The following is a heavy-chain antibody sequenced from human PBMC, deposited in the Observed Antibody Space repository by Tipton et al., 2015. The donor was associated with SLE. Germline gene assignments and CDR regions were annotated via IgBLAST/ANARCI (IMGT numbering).Heavy chain of an antibody. V-gene: IGHV3-15*01. CDR1: GFTFQNAW. J-gene: IGHJ4*02. CDR2: IKSKTDGGTT. Sequence: QLVQSGGGLVKPMGSLRLSCAASGFTFQNAWMGWVRQAPGKGLEWVGRIKSKTDGGTTDYAAPVKGRFTISRDDSKNTLFLQMNSLKTDDTGMYYCTTDGGHYDFWMKTWGQGTLVTVSP. CDR3: TTDGGHYDFWMKT. D-gene: IGHD3-3*01.